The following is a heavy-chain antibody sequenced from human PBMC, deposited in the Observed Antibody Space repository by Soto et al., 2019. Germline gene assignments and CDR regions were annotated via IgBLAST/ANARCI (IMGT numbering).Heavy chain of an antibody. J-gene: IGHJ5*02. D-gene: IGHD2-21*02. CDR1: GFTFSNFW. CDR2: ASPDGSST. V-gene: IGHV3-74*01. CDR3: ASHGSGDCFWFDP. Sequence: PGGSLRLSCAASGFTFSNFWMHWVRQAPGKGLVWVSRASPDGSSTSYADSVKGRFTISRDNAKNTLYVEMNSLRAEDTAVYYCASHGSGDCFWFDPWGQGTLVTVSS.